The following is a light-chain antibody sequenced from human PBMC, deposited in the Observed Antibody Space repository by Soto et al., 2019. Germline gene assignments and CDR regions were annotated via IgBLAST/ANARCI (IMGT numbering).Light chain of an antibody. CDR3: QQSYITPWT. Sequence: DIQMTQSPSSLSASVGDRVTIPCRTSQNISRFLNWFQQKPGKAPNLLIYAASSLQSGVPSRFSGSGSGADFTLTISSLQPEDFATYYCQQSYITPWTFGQGTRVEIK. J-gene: IGKJ1*01. CDR2: AAS. V-gene: IGKV1-39*01. CDR1: QNISRF.